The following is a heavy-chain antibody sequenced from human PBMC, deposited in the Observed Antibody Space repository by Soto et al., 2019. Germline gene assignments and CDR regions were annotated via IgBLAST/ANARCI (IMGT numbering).Heavy chain of an antibody. V-gene: IGHV4-34*01. CDR3: ARANTTTVVRELIENSFEP. D-gene: IGHD3-10*01. CDR2: TSHTGSA. J-gene: IGHJ5*02. CDR1: DGYFSAYY. Sequence: PSETLSLTCAVYDGYFSAYYWSWLRQPPGKGLARIGETSHTGSANYYPSLKSRVTITVDTSKNQFPLKLSSVTAADTAVYYCARANTTTVVRELIENSFEPCGAGTLDSVSS.